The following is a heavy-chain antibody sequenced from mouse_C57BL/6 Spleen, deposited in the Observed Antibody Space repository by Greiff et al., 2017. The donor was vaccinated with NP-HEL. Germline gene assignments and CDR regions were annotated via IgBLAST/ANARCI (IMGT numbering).Heavy chain of an antibody. Sequence: QVQLQQPGAELVRPGSSVKLSCKASGYTFTSYWMDWVKQRPGQGLEWIGHIYPSDSETHYNQKFKDKATLTVDKSSSTAYMQLSSLTSEDSAVYYGARFYDGYGYFDVWGTGTTVTVSS. J-gene: IGHJ1*03. V-gene: IGHV1-61*01. CDR1: GYTFTSYW. CDR2: IYPSDSET. D-gene: IGHD2-3*01. CDR3: ARFYDGYGYFDV.